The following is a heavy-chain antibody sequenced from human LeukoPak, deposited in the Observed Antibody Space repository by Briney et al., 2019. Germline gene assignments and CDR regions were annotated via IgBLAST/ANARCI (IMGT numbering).Heavy chain of an antibody. D-gene: IGHD6-13*01. CDR1: GFTFSSYG. V-gene: IGHV3-23*01. Sequence: GGSLRLSCAASGFTFSSYGMSWVRQAPGKGLEWVSAISGSGGSTYYADSVKGRFTISRDNSKNTLYLQMNSLRAEDTAVYYCAKDVIAAAGVNWFDPWGQGTLVTVSS. J-gene: IGHJ5*02. CDR2: ISGSGGST. CDR3: AKDVIAAAGVNWFDP.